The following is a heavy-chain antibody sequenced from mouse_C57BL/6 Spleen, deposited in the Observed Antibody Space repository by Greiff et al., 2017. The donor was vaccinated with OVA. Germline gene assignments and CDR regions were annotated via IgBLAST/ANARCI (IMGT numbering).Heavy chain of an antibody. V-gene: IGHV5-17*01. D-gene: IGHD2-4*01. CDR3: ARGRLRSYFDV. J-gene: IGHJ1*03. Sequence: EVMLVESGGGLVKPGGSLKLSCAASGFTFSDYGMHWVRQAPEKGLEWVAYISSGSSTIYYADTVKGRFTISRDNAKNTLFLQMTSLRSEDTAMYYCARGRLRSYFDVWGTGTTVTVSS. CDR2: ISSGSSTI. CDR1: GFTFSDYG.